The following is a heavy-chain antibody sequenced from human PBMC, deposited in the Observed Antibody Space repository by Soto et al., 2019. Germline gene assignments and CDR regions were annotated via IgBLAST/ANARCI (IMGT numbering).Heavy chain of an antibody. D-gene: IGHD2-15*01. CDR2: IYYSGST. J-gene: IGHJ4*02. Sequence: SETLSLSCTVSGGSISSYYWSWIRQPPGKGLEWIGYIYYSGSTNYNPSLKSRVTISVDTSKNQFSLKLSSVTAADTAVYYCASNRGPAYWGQGTLVTVSS. CDR1: GGSISSYY. CDR3: ASNRGPAY. V-gene: IGHV4-59*08.